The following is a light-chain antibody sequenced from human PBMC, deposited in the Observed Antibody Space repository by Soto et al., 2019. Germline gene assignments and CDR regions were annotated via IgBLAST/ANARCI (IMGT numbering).Light chain of an antibody. Sequence: QSVLTQPASVSGSAGQSITISCSGTMRDVGAYNLVSWYQLHPGKAPKLMIYEVTNRPSGVSDRFSGSKSGNTASLTVSGLQAEDEGDYYCSSYVRSSSSWVFGGGTKLTVL. J-gene: IGLJ3*02. CDR2: EVT. CDR1: MRDVGAYNL. V-gene: IGLV2-14*01. CDR3: SSYVRSSSSWV.